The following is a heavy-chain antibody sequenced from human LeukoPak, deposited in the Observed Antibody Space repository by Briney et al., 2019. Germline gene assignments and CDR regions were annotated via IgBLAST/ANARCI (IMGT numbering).Heavy chain of an antibody. D-gene: IGHD6-19*01. CDR1: GFGFSSYA. J-gene: IGHJ4*02. CDR2: IWYDGTNK. CDR3: ARDPRQWLAGFDY. V-gene: IGHV3-33*01. Sequence: GGSLRLSCAASGFGFSSYAMHWVRQAPGKGLEWVAVIWYDGTNKYYEDSVKGRFTISRDNSKNTLYLQMNSLRAEDTAVYYCARDPRQWLAGFDYWGQGTLVTVPS.